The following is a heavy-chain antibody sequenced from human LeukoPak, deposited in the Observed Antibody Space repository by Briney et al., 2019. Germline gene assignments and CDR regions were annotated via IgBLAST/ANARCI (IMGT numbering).Heavy chain of an antibody. Sequence: PSETLSLTCTVSGCTIRSGGYYWSWIRQQPGKGLEWIGYIYYSGSTYYNPSLKSRVTISVDTSKNQFSLKLSSVTAADTAVYYCAREWVEDFWSGYFHDKSHWFDPWGQGTLVTVSS. D-gene: IGHD3-3*01. J-gene: IGHJ5*02. CDR1: GCTIRSGGYY. CDR2: IYYSGST. V-gene: IGHV4-31*03. CDR3: AREWVEDFWSGYFHDKSHWFDP.